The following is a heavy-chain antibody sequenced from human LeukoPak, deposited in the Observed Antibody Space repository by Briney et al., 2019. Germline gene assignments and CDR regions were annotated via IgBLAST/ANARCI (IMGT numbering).Heavy chain of an antibody. Sequence: GGSLRLSCAASGFTFSSYSMNWVRQAPGKGLEWVSSISSSSSYIYYADSVKGRFTISRDNAKNSLYLQMNSLRAEDTAVYYCARDRAPGYCSSTSCYSWFDPWGQGTLVTVSS. J-gene: IGHJ5*02. V-gene: IGHV3-21*01. CDR3: ARDRAPGYCSSTSCYSWFDP. CDR2: ISSSSSYI. CDR1: GFTFSSYS. D-gene: IGHD2-2*01.